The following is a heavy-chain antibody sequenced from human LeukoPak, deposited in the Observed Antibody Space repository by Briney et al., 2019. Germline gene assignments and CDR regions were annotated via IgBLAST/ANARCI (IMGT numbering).Heavy chain of an antibody. V-gene: IGHV4-59*08. J-gene: IGHJ4*02. CDR3: ARLPARKGVYFDY. D-gene: IGHD6-6*01. CDR2: IYYSGST. CDR1: GGSISSYY. Sequence: PSETLSLTCTVSGGSISSYYWSWIRQPPGKGLEWIGYIYYSGSTNYNPSLKSRVTISVDTSKNQFSLKLSPVTAADTAVYYCARLPARKGVYFDYWGQGTLVTVSS.